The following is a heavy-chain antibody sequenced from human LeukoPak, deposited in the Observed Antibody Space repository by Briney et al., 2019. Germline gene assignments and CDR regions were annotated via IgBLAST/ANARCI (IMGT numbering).Heavy chain of an antibody. D-gene: IGHD3-22*01. V-gene: IGHV1-2*02. Sequence: ASVKVSCKASGYTFTGDYMHWVRQAPGQGLEWMGWINPNSGGTNYAQKFQGRVTMTRDTSISTAYMELSRLRSDDTAVYYCARDMYYDSSGYPYWGQGTLVTVSS. CDR1: GYTFTGDY. J-gene: IGHJ4*02. CDR3: ARDMYYDSSGYPY. CDR2: INPNSGGT.